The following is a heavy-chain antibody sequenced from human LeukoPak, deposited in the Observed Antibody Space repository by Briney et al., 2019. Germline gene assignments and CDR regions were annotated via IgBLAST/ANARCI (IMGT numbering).Heavy chain of an antibody. CDR3: AGSPDIVGATLNY. V-gene: IGHV4-4*07. D-gene: IGHD1-26*01. Sequence: SETLSLTCSVSDYSISSTYYWGWIRQPAGKGLEWIGRIYTSGSTNYNPSLKSRVTISVDTSKNQFSLKLSSVTAADTAVYYCAGSPDIVGATLNYWGQGTLVTVSS. CDR2: IYTSGST. CDR1: DYSISSTYY. J-gene: IGHJ4*02.